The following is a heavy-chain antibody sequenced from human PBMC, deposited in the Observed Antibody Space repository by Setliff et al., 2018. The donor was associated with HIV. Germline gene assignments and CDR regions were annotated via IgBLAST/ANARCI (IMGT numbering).Heavy chain of an antibody. V-gene: IGHV4-34*01. D-gene: IGHD4-17*01. CDR2: INHSGST. J-gene: IGHJ4*02. CDR3: ASFFVTTVTNQDY. CDR1: GGSFSGYY. Sequence: SETLSLTCAVYGGSFSGYYWSWIRQPPGKGLEWIGEINHSGSTYYNPSLKSRVTISVDTSKNQFSLKLSSVTAADAAVYYCASFFVTTVTNQDYWGQGTQVTVSS.